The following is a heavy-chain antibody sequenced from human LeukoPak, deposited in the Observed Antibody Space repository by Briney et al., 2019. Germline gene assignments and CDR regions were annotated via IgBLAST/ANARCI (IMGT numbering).Heavy chain of an antibody. CDR1: GGSISSYY. J-gene: IGHJ4*02. CDR3: AREGSSSSWDY. D-gene: IGHD6-13*01. CDR2: INYSGST. Sequence: SETLSLTCTVSGGSISSYYWSWIRQPPGKGLEWIGYINYSGSTNYNPSLKSRVTISVDTSKNQFSLKLSSVTAADTAVYYCAREGSSSSWDYWGQGTLVTVSS. V-gene: IGHV4-59*01.